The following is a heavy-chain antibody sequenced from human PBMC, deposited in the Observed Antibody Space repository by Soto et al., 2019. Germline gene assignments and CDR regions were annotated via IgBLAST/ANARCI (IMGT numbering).Heavy chain of an antibody. D-gene: IGHD3-22*01. J-gene: IGHJ6*02. CDR1: GFTVSSNY. Sequence: GGSLRLSCAASGFTVSSNYMSWVRQAPGKGLEWVSSISGSSSYISYADSVKGRFTISRDNARNSLSLQMNSLRAEDTAVYYCARDGIDSSGSIFYYYYGMDVWGQGTTVTVSS. CDR3: ARDGIDSSGSIFYYYYGMDV. V-gene: IGHV3-21*01. CDR2: ISGSSSYI.